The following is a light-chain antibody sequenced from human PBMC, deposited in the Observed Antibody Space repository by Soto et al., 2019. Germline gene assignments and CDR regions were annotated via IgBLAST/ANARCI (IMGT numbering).Light chain of an antibody. J-gene: IGLJ1*01. Sequence: QSVLTQPPSVSGAPGQRVTISCTGSSSNIGAGYDVHWYQQRPGTGPKLLIFGNINRPSGVPDRFSGSTSGTSASLAITGLQAEDEGDYYCQSYDSTLSDRYVFGTGTKVTVL. CDR3: QSYDSTLSDRYV. CDR2: GNI. V-gene: IGLV1-40*01. CDR1: SSNIGAGYD.